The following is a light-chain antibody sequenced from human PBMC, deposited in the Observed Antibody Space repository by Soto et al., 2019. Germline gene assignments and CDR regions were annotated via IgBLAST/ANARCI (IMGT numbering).Light chain of an antibody. V-gene: IGKV3-20*01. CDR3: QQYGSSRRT. CDR1: QNVNSNY. CDR2: DAS. Sequence: ILLTQSPGTLSLSPGERASLSCRASQNVNSNYLAWYQQKPGQAPRLLIYDASSRATGIPDRFGGSGSGTDFTLTISRLEPEDFAMYYCQQYGSSRRTFGQGTKVDI. J-gene: IGKJ1*01.